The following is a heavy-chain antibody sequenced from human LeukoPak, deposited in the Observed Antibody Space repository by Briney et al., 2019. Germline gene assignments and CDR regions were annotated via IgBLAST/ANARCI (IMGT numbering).Heavy chain of an antibody. CDR1: GFTFGSYS. Sequence: GGSLRLSCAASGFTFGSYSMNWVRQAPGKGREWVSSISSSSSYIYYADSVKGRFTISRDNAKNSLYLQMNSLRAEDTAVYYCASPPELDSSGYDAFDIWGQGTMVTVSS. D-gene: IGHD3-22*01. CDR3: ASPPELDSSGYDAFDI. V-gene: IGHV3-21*01. J-gene: IGHJ3*02. CDR2: ISSSSSYI.